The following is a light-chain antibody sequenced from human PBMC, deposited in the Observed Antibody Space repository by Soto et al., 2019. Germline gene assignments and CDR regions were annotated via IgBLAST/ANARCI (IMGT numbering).Light chain of an antibody. V-gene: IGKV1-12*01. Sequence: DIQLTQPQSSVSASVGDRVTITCRASQGISTWLAWYQQKAGKAPNLLIYGASNLHSGVPSRFSGSGSGTNFTLTISSLQPEDFATYYCQQANSFPITFGQGTRLEIK. J-gene: IGKJ5*01. CDR2: GAS. CDR1: QGISTW. CDR3: QQANSFPIT.